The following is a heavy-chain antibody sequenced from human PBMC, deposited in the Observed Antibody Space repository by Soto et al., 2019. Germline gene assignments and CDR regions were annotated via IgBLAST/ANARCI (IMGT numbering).Heavy chain of an antibody. CDR3: ARQEKYLYDNSGHYYLSY. CDR1: GGSISSRSYY. V-gene: IGHV4-39*01. D-gene: IGHD3-22*01. CDR2: MYYSGST. J-gene: IGHJ4*02. Sequence: QLQQQESGPGLVKPSETLSLTCTVSGGSISSRSYYWGWIRQPPGKGLEWIGNMYYSGSTYYNPSLRSRVTISGDTSKNQFSLKLSSVTAADTAVYYCARQEKYLYDNSGHYYLSYWGQGTLVTVSS.